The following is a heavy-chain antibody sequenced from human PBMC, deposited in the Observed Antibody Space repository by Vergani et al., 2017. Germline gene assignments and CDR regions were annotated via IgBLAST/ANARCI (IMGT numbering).Heavy chain of an antibody. D-gene: IGHD3-10*01. CDR1: GFTFSSYG. J-gene: IGHJ4*02. CDR3: AKDMYYYGSGSYYNPQDY. CDR2: IWYDGSNK. Sequence: QVQLVESGGGVVQPGRSLRLSCAASGFTFSSYGMHWVRQAPGKGLEWVAVIWYDGSNKYYADSVKGRFTISRDNSKNTLYLQMNSLRAEDTAVYYCAKDMYYYGSGSYYNPQDYWGQGTLVTVSS. V-gene: IGHV3-33*06.